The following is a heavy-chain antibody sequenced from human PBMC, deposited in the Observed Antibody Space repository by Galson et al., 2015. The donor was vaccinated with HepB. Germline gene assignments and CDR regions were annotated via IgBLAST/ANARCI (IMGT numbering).Heavy chain of an antibody. CDR2: ISYSGSP. Sequence: ETLSLTCTVSGASISSYYWNWIRQPPGKGLEWIGYISYSGSPNYNPSLKSRVTISINTSKNQFSLNLSAVTAADTAVYYCARVYDSSSADLDYWGQGTLVTVSS. CDR3: ARVYDSSSADLDY. CDR1: GASISSYY. J-gene: IGHJ4*02. D-gene: IGHD6-6*01. V-gene: IGHV4-59*01.